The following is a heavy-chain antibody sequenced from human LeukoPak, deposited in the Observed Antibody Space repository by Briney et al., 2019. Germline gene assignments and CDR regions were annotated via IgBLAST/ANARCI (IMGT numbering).Heavy chain of an antibody. CDR1: GFTFSAHS. J-gene: IGHJ4*02. CDR2: ISSSSSYI. CDR3: ARDLRAVAARGDY. Sequence: GGSLRLSCAASGFTFSAHSMNWVRQAPGKGLEWVSSISSSSSYIYYADSVKGRFTISRDNAKNSLYLQMNSLRAEDTAVYYCARDLRAVAARGDYWGQGTLVTVSS. V-gene: IGHV3-21*01. D-gene: IGHD6-19*01.